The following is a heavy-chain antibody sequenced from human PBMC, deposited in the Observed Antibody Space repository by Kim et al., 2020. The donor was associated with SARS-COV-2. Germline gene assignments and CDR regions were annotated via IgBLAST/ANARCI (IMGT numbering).Heavy chain of an antibody. CDR1: GFTFSSYW. Sequence: GGSLRLSCAASGFTFSSYWMHWVRQAPGKGLVWVSRINSDGSSTSYADSVKGRFTISRDNAKNTLYLQMNSLRAEDTAVYYCASSTHVEMATTLDAFDIWGQGTMVTVSS. V-gene: IGHV3-74*01. J-gene: IGHJ3*02. CDR3: ASSTHVEMATTLDAFDI. CDR2: INSDGSST. D-gene: IGHD5-12*01.